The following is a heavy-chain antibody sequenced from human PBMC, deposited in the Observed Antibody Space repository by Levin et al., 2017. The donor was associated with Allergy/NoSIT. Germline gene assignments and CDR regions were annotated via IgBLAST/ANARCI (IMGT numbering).Heavy chain of an antibody. J-gene: IGHJ4*02. CDR3: STYSSSWYYFDY. D-gene: IGHD6-13*01. CDR1: GITFSNTW. Sequence: GESLKISCAASGITFSNTWMSWARQAPGKGLEWVGRIKSKTDGGTTEYAAPVKGRFTISRDDSKNTLYLQMNSLKTEDTAVYFCSTYSSSWYYFDYWGQGTLVTVSS. CDR2: IKSKTDGGTT. V-gene: IGHV3-15*01.